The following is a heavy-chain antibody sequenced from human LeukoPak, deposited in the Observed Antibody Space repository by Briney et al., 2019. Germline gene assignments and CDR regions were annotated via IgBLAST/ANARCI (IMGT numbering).Heavy chain of an antibody. Sequence: GGSLRLSCAASGFTFSSYWMHWVRQAPGKGLVWVSRINSDGSTITYGDSVKGRITISRDNAKNTLYLQMNSLRAEDTAMYYCARVTVSSSEVIFDYWGQGSLVTVSS. J-gene: IGHJ4*02. CDR3: ARVTVSSSEVIFDY. CDR2: INSDGSTI. CDR1: GFTFSSYW. V-gene: IGHV3-74*01. D-gene: IGHD1-20*01.